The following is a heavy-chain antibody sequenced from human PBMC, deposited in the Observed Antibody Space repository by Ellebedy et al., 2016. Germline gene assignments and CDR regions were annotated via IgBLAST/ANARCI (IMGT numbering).Heavy chain of an antibody. D-gene: IGHD3-10*01. J-gene: IGHJ5*01. CDR1: GFTFTNFA. CDR2: ISGRHTGT. CDR3: TRDETVSGSPDS. V-gene: IGHV3-23*01. Sequence: GGSLRLXCAASGFTFTNFAMSWVRQAPGKGLEWVSAISGRHTGTYYADSVKGRFVISRDDSRNMVYLQMDRLRVDDTAVYYCTRDETVSGSPDSWGQGTLVTVSS.